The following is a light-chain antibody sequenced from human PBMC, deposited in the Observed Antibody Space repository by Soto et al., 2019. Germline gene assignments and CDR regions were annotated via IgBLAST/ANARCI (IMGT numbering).Light chain of an antibody. CDR2: AAS. CDR3: QQYGTSPWA. J-gene: IGKJ1*01. Sequence: EIVLTQFPGTLSLTPGERATLSCRASQSVGRNYVAWYQQKPGQAPRVIIYAASNRASGIPDRFSGSGSGSDYNLPISILEAEEFAVYYCQQYGTSPWAFGQGTKVEIK. V-gene: IGKV3-20*01. CDR1: QSVGRNY.